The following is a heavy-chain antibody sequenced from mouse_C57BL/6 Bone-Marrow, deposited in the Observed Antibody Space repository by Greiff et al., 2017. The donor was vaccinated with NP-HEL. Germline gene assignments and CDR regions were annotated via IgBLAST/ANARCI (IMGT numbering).Heavy chain of an antibody. CDR2: IRNKDNGYTT. Sequence: EVKLMESGGGLVQPGGSLRLSCATSGFTFTDYYMSWVRQPPGKALDWLGFIRNKDNGYTTEYSASVKGRFTISRDKSQSILYLQMNTLRAEDSATYYCARDSSGYFDYWGQGTTLTVSS. D-gene: IGHD3-1*01. J-gene: IGHJ2*01. CDR1: GFTFTDYY. CDR3: ARDSSGYFDY. V-gene: IGHV7-3*02.